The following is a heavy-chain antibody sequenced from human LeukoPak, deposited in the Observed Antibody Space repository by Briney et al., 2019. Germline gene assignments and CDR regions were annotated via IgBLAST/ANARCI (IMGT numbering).Heavy chain of an antibody. CDR1: GGSFSGYY. J-gene: IGHJ3*02. Sequence: SETLSLTCAVYGGSFSGYYWSWIRQPPGKGLEWIGEINHSGSTNYNPSLKSRVTISVDTSKNQFSLKLSSVTAADTAVYYCARLEWELLHGAFDIWGQGTMVTVSS. D-gene: IGHD1-26*01. CDR3: ARLEWELLHGAFDI. CDR2: INHSGST. V-gene: IGHV4-34*01.